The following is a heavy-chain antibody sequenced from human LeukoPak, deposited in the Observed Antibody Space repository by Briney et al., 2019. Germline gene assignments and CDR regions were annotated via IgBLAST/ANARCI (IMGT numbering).Heavy chain of an antibody. Sequence: SETLSLTCTVSGYSISSGYYWGWIRQPPGKGLEWIGSIYHSGSTYYNPSLKSRVTISVDTSKNQFSLKLSSVTAADTAVYYCARVGRYYYDSSGYYDWFDPWGQGTLVTVSS. V-gene: IGHV4-38-2*02. D-gene: IGHD3-22*01. CDR1: GYSISSGYY. CDR3: ARVGRYYYDSSGYYDWFDP. J-gene: IGHJ5*02. CDR2: IYHSGST.